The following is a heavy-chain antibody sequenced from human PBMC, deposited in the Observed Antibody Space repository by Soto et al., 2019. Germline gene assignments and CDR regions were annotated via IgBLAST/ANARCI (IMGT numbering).Heavy chain of an antibody. CDR2: IRSKAYGGTT. CDR3: TTTAPEAYYYYGMDV. V-gene: IGHV3-49*05. CDR1: GFTFGDYA. J-gene: IGHJ6*02. D-gene: IGHD2-21*02. Sequence: EVQLVESGGGLVKPGRSLRLSCTASGFTFGDYAMSWFRQAPGKGLEWVGFIRSKAYGGTTEYAASVKGRFTISRDDSKSIAYLQMNSLKTEDTAVYYCTTTAPEAYYYYGMDVWGQGTTVTVSS.